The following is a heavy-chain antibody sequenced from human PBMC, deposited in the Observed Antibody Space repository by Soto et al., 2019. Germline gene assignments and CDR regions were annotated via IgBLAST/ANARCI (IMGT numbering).Heavy chain of an antibody. D-gene: IGHD3-3*01. CDR2: INHSGST. J-gene: IGHJ6*02. Sequence: PSWTLSLTCSVYVGSFSGYYWSWIRQPPGKGLEWIGEINHSGSTNYNPSLKSRVTISVDTSKNQFSLKLSSVTAADTAVYYCARGITIFGVVIPYYYYGMDVWGQGTTVTVSS. CDR3: ARGITIFGVVIPYYYYGMDV. V-gene: IGHV4-34*01. CDR1: VGSFSGYY.